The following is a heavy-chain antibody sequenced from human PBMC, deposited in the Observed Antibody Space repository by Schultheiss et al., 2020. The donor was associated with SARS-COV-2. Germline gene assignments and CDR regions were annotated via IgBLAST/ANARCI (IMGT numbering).Heavy chain of an antibody. CDR3: AREGDLTGTTHDAFDI. V-gene: IGHV3-23*01. CDR2: ISGSGGST. D-gene: IGHD1-7*01. J-gene: IGHJ3*02. CDR1: GFTFSSYS. Sequence: GESLKISCAASGFTFSSYSMNWVRQAPGKGLEWVSAISGSGGSTYYADSVKGRFTISRDNSKNTLYLQMNSLRAEDTAVYYCAREGDLTGTTHDAFDIWGQGTMVTVSS.